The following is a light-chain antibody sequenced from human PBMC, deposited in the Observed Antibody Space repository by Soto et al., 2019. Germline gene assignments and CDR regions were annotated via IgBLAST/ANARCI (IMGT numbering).Light chain of an antibody. Sequence: QSVLTQPASVSGSPGQSITISCSGTGSDVGSYNLVSWYKHHPGKAPKLIIYQVTKRPSGVSNPFSGSKSGNTASLTISGLQSADEADYYCCSFAGSPWVFGGGTKLTVL. CDR1: GSDVGSYNL. CDR3: CSFAGSPWV. J-gene: IGLJ3*02. CDR2: QVT. V-gene: IGLV2-23*02.